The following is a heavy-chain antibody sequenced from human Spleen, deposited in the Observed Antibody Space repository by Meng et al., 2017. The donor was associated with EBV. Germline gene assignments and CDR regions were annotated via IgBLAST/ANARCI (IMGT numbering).Heavy chain of an antibody. V-gene: IGHV4-39*07. CDR3: ARVDGDNKNRVDS. CDR1: GGSIRGRGYY. CDR2: IYYEGSS. J-gene: IGHJ4*02. Sequence: LQLHGSRPVLAKPWGPLSLLFSVSGGSIRGRGYYWGWVRQPPGKGLEWIATIYYEGSSYYNPSLKGRVAISIDTSQNQFSLEVRSVTAADTAVYYCARVDGDNKNRVDSWGRGTLVTVSS. D-gene: IGHD1-14*01.